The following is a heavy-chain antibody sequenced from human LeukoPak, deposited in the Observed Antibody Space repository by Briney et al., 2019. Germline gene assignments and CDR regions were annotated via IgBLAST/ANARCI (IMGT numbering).Heavy chain of an antibody. CDR3: ARGESYYMDV. CDR1: GYTFTSYY. Sequence: ASVKVSCKASGYTFTSYYMHWVRQAPGQGLEWMGWISAYNAYTNYAQKLQGRVTLTTDTSTSTAYMELRSLRSDDTAVYYCARGESYYMDVWGQGTTVTVSS. J-gene: IGHJ6*03. CDR2: ISAYNAYT. V-gene: IGHV1-18*04.